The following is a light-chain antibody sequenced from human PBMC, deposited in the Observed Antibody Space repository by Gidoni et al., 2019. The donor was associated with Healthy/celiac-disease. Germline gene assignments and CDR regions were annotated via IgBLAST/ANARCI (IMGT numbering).Light chain of an antibody. V-gene: IGLV2-23*01. CDR2: EGS. CDR1: SSDVGSYNL. J-gene: IGLJ7*01. Sequence: QSALTQPASVSGSPGQSITISCTGTSSDVGSYNLVSWYQQDPGKAPKLMIYEGSKRPSGVSNRFSGSKSGNTASLTISGLQAEDEADYYCCSYAGSSTAVFGGGTQLTVL. CDR3: CSYAGSSTAV.